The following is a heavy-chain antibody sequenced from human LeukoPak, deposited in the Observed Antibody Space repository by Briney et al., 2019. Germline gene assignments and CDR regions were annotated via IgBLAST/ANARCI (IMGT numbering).Heavy chain of an antibody. Sequence: GGSLRLSCAASGFTVSSNYMTWVRQAPGKGLEWVSLIYTDGSKYYADSVKGRFTISRHNSKNTLYIQMNSLGADDTAVYYCATGYSGYRRSYYYGMDVWGQGTTVTVSS. J-gene: IGHJ6*02. CDR2: IYTDGSK. V-gene: IGHV3-53*04. CDR1: GFTVSSNY. CDR3: ATGYSGYRRSYYYGMDV. D-gene: IGHD5-12*01.